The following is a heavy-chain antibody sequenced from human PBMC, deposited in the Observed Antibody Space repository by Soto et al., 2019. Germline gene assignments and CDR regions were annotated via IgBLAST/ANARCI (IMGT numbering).Heavy chain of an antibody. CDR2: ISSSSSYI. Sequence: GGSLRLSCAASGFTFSSYSMNWVRQAPGKGLEWVSSISSSSSYIYYADSVKGRFTISRDNAKNSLYLQMNSLRAEDTAVYYCARDGTYSNSDFDYWGQGXLVTVYS. J-gene: IGHJ4*02. D-gene: IGHD4-4*01. CDR1: GFTFSSYS. V-gene: IGHV3-21*01. CDR3: ARDGTYSNSDFDY.